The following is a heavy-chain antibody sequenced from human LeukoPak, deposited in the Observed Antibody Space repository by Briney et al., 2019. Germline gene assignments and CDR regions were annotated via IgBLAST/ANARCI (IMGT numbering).Heavy chain of an antibody. CDR3: ARESGHCSGDNCFYFFDL. J-gene: IGHJ4*02. CDR2: INTYKGDT. CDR1: VYIVTNYN. Sequence: GSVKVSCKASVYIVTNYNINWVRQAPGQGVAWMGWINTYKGDTHYAQRFQGRVTMTADRSTNTAYMDLRGLRSDDTAVYYCARESGHCSGDNCFYFFDLWGPGFLLTVSS. D-gene: IGHD2-21*01. V-gene: IGHV1-18*01.